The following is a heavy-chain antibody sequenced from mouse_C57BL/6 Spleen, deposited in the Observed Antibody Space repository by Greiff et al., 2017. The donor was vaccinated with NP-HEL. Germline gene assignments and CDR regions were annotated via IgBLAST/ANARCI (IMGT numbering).Heavy chain of an antibody. CDR1: GFNIKDDY. Sequence: EVKLMESGAELVRPGASVKLSCTASGFNIKDDYMHWVKQRPEQGLEWIGWIDPENGDTEYASKFQGKATITADTSSNTAYLQLSSLTSEDTAVYYCTTDGSSYGWYFDVWGTGTTVTVSS. V-gene: IGHV14-4*01. CDR3: TTDGSSYGWYFDV. D-gene: IGHD1-1*01. J-gene: IGHJ1*03. CDR2: IDPENGDT.